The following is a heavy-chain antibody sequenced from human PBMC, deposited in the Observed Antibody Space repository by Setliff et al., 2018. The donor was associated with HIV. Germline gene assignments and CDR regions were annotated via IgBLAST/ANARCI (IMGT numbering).Heavy chain of an antibody. CDR3: ARGGLATGAFDI. Sequence: ASVKVSCKASGYTFTGYSMHWVRQAPGQGLEWMGWINPDSGGINFAQKFQGRVTMTRVTSISTAYMELSGLRSDDTAVYYCARGGLATGAFDIWGQGTMVTVSS. D-gene: IGHD5-12*01. CDR1: GYTFTGYS. J-gene: IGHJ3*02. CDR2: INPDSGGI. V-gene: IGHV1-2*02.